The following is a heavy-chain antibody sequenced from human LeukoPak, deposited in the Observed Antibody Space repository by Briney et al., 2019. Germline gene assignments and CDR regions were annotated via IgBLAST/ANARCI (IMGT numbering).Heavy chain of an antibody. D-gene: IGHD4-23*01. J-gene: IGHJ3*02. CDR2: IRSTGDST. CDR3: ARDQSATVALKFSDAFDI. CDR1: GFTFSNFA. V-gene: IGHV3-64*02. Sequence: GGSLRLSCAASGFTFSNFAIHWVRQAPGKGLEFVSGIRSTGDSTYYADSAKGRFTISRDNSKNTLYLQMVSLRAEDMAVYYCARDQSATVALKFSDAFDIWGQGTMVTVSS.